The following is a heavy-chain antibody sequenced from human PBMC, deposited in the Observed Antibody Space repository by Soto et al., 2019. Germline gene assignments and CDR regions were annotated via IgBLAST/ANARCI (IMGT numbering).Heavy chain of an antibody. J-gene: IGHJ3*02. Sequence: ASVKVSCKASGYTFTSYGISWVRQATGQGLEWMGWMNPNSGNTNYAQKFQGRVTMTRNTSISTAYMELSSLRSEDTAVYYCAVLWFGALDAFDIWGQGTMVTVSS. CDR2: MNPNSGNT. CDR3: AVLWFGALDAFDI. V-gene: IGHV1-8*01. D-gene: IGHD3-10*01. CDR1: GYTFTSYG.